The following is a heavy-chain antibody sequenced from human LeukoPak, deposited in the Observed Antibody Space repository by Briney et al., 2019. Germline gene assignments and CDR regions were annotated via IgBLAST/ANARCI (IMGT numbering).Heavy chain of an antibody. D-gene: IGHD3-10*01. CDR1: GGSISSSSYY. Sequence: SETLSLTCAVSGGSISSSSYYWAYIRQPPGKGLEWIGSIYYSGTTYYNPSLKSRVTISIDTSKNQFSLRLSSVTAADTAVYYCARDRLYGSGEVGFDYWGQGTLVTVSS. CDR2: IYYSGTT. V-gene: IGHV4-39*07. CDR3: ARDRLYGSGEVGFDY. J-gene: IGHJ4*02.